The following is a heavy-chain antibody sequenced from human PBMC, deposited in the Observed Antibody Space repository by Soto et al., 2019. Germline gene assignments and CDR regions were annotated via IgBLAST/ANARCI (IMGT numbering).Heavy chain of an antibody. D-gene: IGHD6-19*01. CDR3: ARGPEYNSGWYYFDY. CDR2: IIPLFDTP. Sequence: AHLVQSGAEVKKPGSSVTVSCKTSGDSFSRFAVSWVRQAPGQGLEWMGGIIPLFDTPNYAQKFRGRVTITADESTGTAILELSSLTSDDTAIYYCARGPEYNSGWYYFDYWGQGTLVSVSS. J-gene: IGHJ4*02. CDR1: GDSFSRFA. V-gene: IGHV1-69*12.